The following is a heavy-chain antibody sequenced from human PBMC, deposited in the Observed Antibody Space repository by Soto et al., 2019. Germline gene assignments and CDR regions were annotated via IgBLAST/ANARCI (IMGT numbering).Heavy chain of an antibody. CDR3: ARGRYSGYDLFY. D-gene: IGHD5-12*01. J-gene: IGHJ4*02. Sequence: SETLSLTCTVSGGSISSGGYYWSWIRQHPGKGLEWIGYIYYSGSTYYNPSLKSRVTISVDTSKNQFSLKLSSVTAADTAVYYCARGRYSGYDLFYWGQGTLVTVSS. CDR1: GGSISSGGYY. V-gene: IGHV4-31*03. CDR2: IYYSGST.